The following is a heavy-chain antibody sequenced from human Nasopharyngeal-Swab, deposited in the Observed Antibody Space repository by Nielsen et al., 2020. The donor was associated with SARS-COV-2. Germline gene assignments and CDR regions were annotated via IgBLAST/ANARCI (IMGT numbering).Heavy chain of an antibody. CDR2: IYYSGST. J-gene: IGHJ4*02. V-gene: IGHV4-39*01. Sequence: WIRQGPGKGLEWIGSIYYSGSTYYNPSLKSRVTISVDTSKNQFSLKLSSVTAADTAAYYCARHEGHEDYFDYWGQGTLVTVSS. CDR3: ARHEGHEDYFDY.